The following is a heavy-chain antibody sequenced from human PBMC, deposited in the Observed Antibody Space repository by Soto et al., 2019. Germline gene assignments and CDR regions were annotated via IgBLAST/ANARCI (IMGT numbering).Heavy chain of an antibody. D-gene: IGHD6-13*01. CDR1: GCSISSGGYY. J-gene: IGHJ4*02. CDR3: ARRIAGYFDY. Sequence: PSETLSLTCTVSGCSISSGGYYWSWIRQHPGKGLEWIGYIYYSGSTYYNPSLKSRVTISVDTSKNQFSLKLSSVTAADTAVYYCARRIAGYFDYWGQGTLVTVS. CDR2: IYYSGST. V-gene: IGHV4-31*03.